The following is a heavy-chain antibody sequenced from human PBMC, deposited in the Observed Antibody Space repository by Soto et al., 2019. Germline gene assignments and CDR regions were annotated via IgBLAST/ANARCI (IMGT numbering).Heavy chain of an antibody. CDR2: IIPIFGTA. CDR1: GGTFSSYA. J-gene: IGHJ5*02. V-gene: IGHV1-69*01. D-gene: IGHD3-22*01. Sequence: QVQLVQSGAEVKKPGSSVQVSCKASGGTFSSYAISWVRQAPGQGLEWMGGIIPIFGTANYAQKFQGRVTITADESTSTAYMELSSLRSEDTAVYYCAREEEYYYDSSGEGWFDPWGQGTLVTVSS. CDR3: AREEEYYYDSSGEGWFDP.